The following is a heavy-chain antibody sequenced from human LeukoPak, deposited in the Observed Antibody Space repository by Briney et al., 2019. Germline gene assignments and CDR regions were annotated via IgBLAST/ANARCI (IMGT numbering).Heavy chain of an antibody. Sequence: SETLSLTCAVYGGSFSGYYWSWIRQPPGKGLEWIGYVSYSANTYYNPFLKSRVTISLDTSKRQFSLRLSSVTAADTAVYYCARSSGFYSSGTYYLDAFDIWGQGTMVTVSS. D-gene: IGHD3-10*01. CDR3: ARSSGFYSSGTYYLDAFDI. J-gene: IGHJ3*02. CDR2: VSYSANT. V-gene: IGHV4-59*08. CDR1: GGSFSGYY.